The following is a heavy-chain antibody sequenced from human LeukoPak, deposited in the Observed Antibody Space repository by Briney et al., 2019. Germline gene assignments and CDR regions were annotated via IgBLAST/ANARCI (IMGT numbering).Heavy chain of an antibody. V-gene: IGHV3-30*02. D-gene: IGHD3-3*01. CDR2: IRYDGSNK. Sequence: GGSLRLSCAASGFTVSSYGMHWVRQAPGKGLEWVAFIRYDGSNKYYADSVKGRFTISRDNSKNTLYLQMNSLRAEDTAVYYCAKHDFGVAYDYWGQGTLVTVSS. CDR3: AKHDFGVAYDY. CDR1: GFTVSSYG. J-gene: IGHJ4*02.